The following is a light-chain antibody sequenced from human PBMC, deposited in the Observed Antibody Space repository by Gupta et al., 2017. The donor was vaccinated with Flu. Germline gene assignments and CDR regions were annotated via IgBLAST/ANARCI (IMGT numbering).Light chain of an antibody. CDR2: EAS. J-gene: IGKJ4*02. V-gene: IGKV1D-16*01. CDR1: EGISDL. Sequence: GDRVTITCRAGEGISDLLAWYQQKPEKAPKPLIYEASSLRSGVPSRFSGSRSGTDFALTISNLQPEDFATYYCQQYNTYPLTFGGGTRVEIK. CDR3: QQYNTYPLT.